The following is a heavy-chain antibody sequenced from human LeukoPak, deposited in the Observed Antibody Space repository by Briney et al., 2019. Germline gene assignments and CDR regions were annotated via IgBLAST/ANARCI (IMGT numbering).Heavy chain of an antibody. D-gene: IGHD2-15*01. CDR2: IWYDGSNK. V-gene: IGHV3-33*01. J-gene: IGHJ3*02. Sequence: GGSLRLSCAASGFAFSTYAMYWVRQAPGKGLEWVTVIWYDGSNKYYADSVKGRFTISRDNSKNTLYLQMNSLRAEDTAVYYCARGAYCSDDSCPGAFDIWGQGTMVTVSS. CDR1: GFAFSTYA. CDR3: ARGAYCSDDSCPGAFDI.